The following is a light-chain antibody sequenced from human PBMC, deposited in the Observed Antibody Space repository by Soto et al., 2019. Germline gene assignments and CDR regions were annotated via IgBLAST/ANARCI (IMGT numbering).Light chain of an antibody. V-gene: IGKV3-20*01. CDR2: GAS. Sequence: EIVLTQSPGTLSLSPGERATLSCRASQSVNSRNLAWYQQTRGQAPRLLIYGASSRATGVPDRFSGSGSGTDFTITISRLEPEDFAVYYCQQYGSSWTFGQGIKVDIK. CDR1: QSVNSRN. J-gene: IGKJ1*01. CDR3: QQYGSSWT.